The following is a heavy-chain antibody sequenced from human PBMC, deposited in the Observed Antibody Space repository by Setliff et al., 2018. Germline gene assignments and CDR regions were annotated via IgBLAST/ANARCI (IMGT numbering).Heavy chain of an antibody. CDR2: INWNGGSTI. V-gene: IGHV3-20*04. D-gene: IGHD3-10*01. CDR1: GFIFDDYG. CDR3: ARLYYYGSGREGMDV. J-gene: IGHJ6*02. Sequence: GGSLRLSCAASGFIFDDYGMGWVRQVPGKGLEWVSGINWNGGSTIYYADSVKGRFIISRDNAKNSLYLQMNSLRAEDTAVYYCARLYYYGSGREGMDVWGQGTTVTVSS.